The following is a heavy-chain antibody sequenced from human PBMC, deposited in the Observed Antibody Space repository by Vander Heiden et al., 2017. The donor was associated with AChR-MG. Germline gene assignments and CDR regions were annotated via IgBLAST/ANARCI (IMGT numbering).Heavy chain of an antibody. CDR1: GGSFRGYY. D-gene: IGHD3-10*01. CDR2: IKHSGST. CDR3: ARVITMVRGVIISAFYNWFDP. Sequence: QVQLQQWGAGLLKPSETLSLTCAVYGGSFRGYYWSWIRQPPGKGLEWIGEIKHSGSTNYNPSLKSRVTISVETSKNQFSLKLSSVTAADTAVYYCARVITMVRGVIISAFYNWFDPWGQGTLVTVSS. V-gene: IGHV4-34*01. J-gene: IGHJ5*02.